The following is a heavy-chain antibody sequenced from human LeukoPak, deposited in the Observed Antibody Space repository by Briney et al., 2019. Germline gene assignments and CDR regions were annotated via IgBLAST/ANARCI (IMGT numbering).Heavy chain of an antibody. J-gene: IGHJ3*02. CDR1: GYTFTGYA. V-gene: IGHV1-3*01. D-gene: IGHD1-26*01. CDR2: INAANGNI. Sequence: ASVKVSCKASGYTFTGYAMYWVRQAPGQRLEWVGWINAANGNIEYSQKFQGRVTITRDTSARTAYMELSSLRSEDTAVYYCALNSGSLLRYAFDIWGQGTMVAVSS. CDR3: ALNSGSLLRYAFDI.